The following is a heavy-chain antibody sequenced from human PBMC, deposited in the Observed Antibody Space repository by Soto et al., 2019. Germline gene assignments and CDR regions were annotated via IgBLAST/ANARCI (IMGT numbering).Heavy chain of an antibody. CDR2: IIPIFGTA. V-gene: IGHV1-69*13. CDR1: GGTFSSCA. CDR3: ARRGGYSGYDDRGYYYYYGMDV. D-gene: IGHD5-12*01. Sequence: GASVKVSCKASGGTFSSCAISCVRQAPGQGLEWMGGIIPIFGTANYAQKFQGRVTITADESTSTAYMELSSLRSEDTAVYYCARRGGYSGYDDRGYYYYYGMDVWGQGTTVTVSS. J-gene: IGHJ6*02.